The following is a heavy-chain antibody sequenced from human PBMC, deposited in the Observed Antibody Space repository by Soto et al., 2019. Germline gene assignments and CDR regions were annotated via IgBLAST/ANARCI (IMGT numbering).Heavy chain of an antibody. CDR3: ARIFLFDWLSAPWHFEL. CDR2: IYYSGST. Sequence: PSETLSLTCTVSGGSISSSSYYWGWIRQPPGKGLEWIGSIYYSGSTYYNPSLKSRVTISVDTSKNEFSLKLGSVTAADTAVYYCARIFLFDWLSAPWHFELWGRGTLVPVSS. D-gene: IGHD3-9*01. CDR1: GGSISSSSYY. V-gene: IGHV4-39*01. J-gene: IGHJ2*01.